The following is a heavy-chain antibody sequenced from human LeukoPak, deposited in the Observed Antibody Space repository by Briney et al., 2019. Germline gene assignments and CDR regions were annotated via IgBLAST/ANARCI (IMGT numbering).Heavy chain of an antibody. D-gene: IGHD1-26*01. CDR2: IYYSEST. CDR3: ARERWELLGGYYFDY. V-gene: IGHV4-59*01. Sequence: SETLSLTCTVSGGSISSYYWSWIRQPPGKGLEWIGYIYYSESTNYNPSLKSRVTISVDTSKNQFSLKLSSVTAADTAVYYCARERWELLGGYYFDYWGQGTLVTVSS. CDR1: GGSISSYY. J-gene: IGHJ4*02.